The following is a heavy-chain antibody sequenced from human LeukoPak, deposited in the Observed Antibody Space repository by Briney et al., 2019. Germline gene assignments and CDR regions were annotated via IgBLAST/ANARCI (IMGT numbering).Heavy chain of an antibody. Sequence: ASVKVSCKASGYTFTGYYMHWVRQAPGQGLEWMGWINTNTGNPTYAQGFTGRFVFSLDTSVSTAYLQISSLKAEDTAVYYCAREGPGGYDSSGYFINYWGQGTLVTVSS. J-gene: IGHJ4*02. V-gene: IGHV7-4-1*02. D-gene: IGHD3-22*01. CDR2: INTNTGNP. CDR1: GYTFTGYY. CDR3: AREGPGGYDSSGYFINY.